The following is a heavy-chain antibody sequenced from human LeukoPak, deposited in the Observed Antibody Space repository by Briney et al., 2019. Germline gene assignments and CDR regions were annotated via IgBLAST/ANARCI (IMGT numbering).Heavy chain of an antibody. Sequence: GESLQISCKGSGYSFTSYWIGWVRQIPGKGRGWMGIIYPDDSDTRYSPSFQGQVTISADKSITTAYLQWSSLKASDTATYYCARPNMTTVTTTHDLAFDTWGQGTMVTVSS. J-gene: IGHJ3*02. D-gene: IGHD4-17*01. CDR3: ARPNMTTVTTTHDLAFDT. CDR1: GYSFTSYW. CDR2: IYPDDSDT. V-gene: IGHV5-51*01.